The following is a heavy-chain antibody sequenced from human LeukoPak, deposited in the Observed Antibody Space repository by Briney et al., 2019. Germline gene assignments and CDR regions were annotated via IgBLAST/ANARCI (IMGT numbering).Heavy chain of an antibody. CDR3: AKGNQQLVLSPSDY. V-gene: IGHV3-9*03. Sequence: PGGSLRLSCAASGFIFDDYAMHWVRQAPGKGLEWVSGISWNSGDIDYADSVKGRFTISRDNAKNSLYLQMNSLRAEDMALYYCAKGNQQLVLSPSDYWGQGTLVTVSS. J-gene: IGHJ4*02. D-gene: IGHD6-13*01. CDR2: ISWNSGDI. CDR1: GFIFDDYA.